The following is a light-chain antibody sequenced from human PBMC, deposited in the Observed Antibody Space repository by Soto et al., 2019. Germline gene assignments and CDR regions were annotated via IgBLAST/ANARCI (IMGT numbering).Light chain of an antibody. Sequence: EIVLTQSPGTLSLSPGEGVTLSCRAIKTFNTRFLAWYQQKPGQAPRLLISGTPSRATGIPDRFSGSGSGTDFSLTINRLEPEDFAMYYCQQYDSSLWTFGQGTKVEIK. CDR2: GTP. CDR3: QQYDSSLWT. CDR1: KTFNTRF. V-gene: IGKV3-20*01. J-gene: IGKJ1*01.